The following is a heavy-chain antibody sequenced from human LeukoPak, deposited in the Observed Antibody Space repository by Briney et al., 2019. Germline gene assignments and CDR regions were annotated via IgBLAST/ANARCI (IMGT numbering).Heavy chain of an antibody. V-gene: IGHV7-4-1*02. CDR1: GYTFTSYA. D-gene: IGHD3-22*01. CDR2: INTNTGNP. J-gene: IGHJ4*02. Sequence: SVKVSCKASGYTFTSYAMNWVRQAPGQGLEWMGWINTNTGNPTYAQGFTGRFVFSLDTSVSTAYLQISSLKAEDTAVYYCAREGYYYDSSGYSSLFDYWGQGTLVTVSS. CDR3: AREGYYYDSSGYSSLFDY.